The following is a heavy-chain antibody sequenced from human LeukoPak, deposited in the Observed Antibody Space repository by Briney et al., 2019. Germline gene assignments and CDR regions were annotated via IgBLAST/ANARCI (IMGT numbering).Heavy chain of an antibody. CDR2: ISGSGGST. Sequence: GGSLRLSCAASGFTFSSYAMSWVRQAPGKGLDWVSAISGSGGSTYYADSVKGRFTISRDNTKNTLYLQMNSLRAEDTAVYYCAKDVALWFGELFSRYYYYGMDVWGQGTTVTVSS. CDR1: GFTFSSYA. D-gene: IGHD3-10*01. J-gene: IGHJ6*02. V-gene: IGHV3-23*01. CDR3: AKDVALWFGELFSRYYYYGMDV.